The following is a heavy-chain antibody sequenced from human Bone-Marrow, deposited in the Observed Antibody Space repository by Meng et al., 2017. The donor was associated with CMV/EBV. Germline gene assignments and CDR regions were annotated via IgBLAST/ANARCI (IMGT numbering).Heavy chain of an antibody. CDR2: MNPNCGNT. CDR1: GYTFTSYD. J-gene: IGHJ4*02. V-gene: IGHV1-8*03. Sequence: ASVKVSCKASGYTFTSYDINWVRQAAGQGLEWMGWMNPNCGNTGYAQKFQGRVTITRNTSISTAYMELSSLRSEDTAVYYCARPLGAVTTYYWGQGTLVTVSS. D-gene: IGHD4-17*01. CDR3: ARPLGAVTTYY.